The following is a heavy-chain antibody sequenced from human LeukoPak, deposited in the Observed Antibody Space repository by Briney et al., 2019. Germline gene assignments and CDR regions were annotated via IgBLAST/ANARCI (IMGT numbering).Heavy chain of an antibody. Sequence: GGSLRLSCAASRFTFSNFAMSWVRQAPGKGLEWVSAISGSGGSTYYADSVKGRFTISRDNSKNALFLQMNSLRAEDTAVYYCAKAHCGGDCYFDYWGQGTLVTVSS. J-gene: IGHJ4*02. CDR2: ISGSGGST. D-gene: IGHD2-21*01. CDR3: AKAHCGGDCYFDY. CDR1: RFTFSNFA. V-gene: IGHV3-23*01.